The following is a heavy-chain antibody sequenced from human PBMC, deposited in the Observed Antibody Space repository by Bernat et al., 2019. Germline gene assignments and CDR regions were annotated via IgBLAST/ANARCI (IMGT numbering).Heavy chain of an antibody. Sequence: QVQLVQSGAEVKKPGSSVKVSCKASGGTFSNYVVNWVRQAPGQGLEWMGGITPIFRRPNYAQKFQGRVMITADESTSTAYMALSSLRADDTAVYYWARGSSDCASSSCPYDYWGQGTLVTVSS. CDR1: GGTFSNYV. CDR3: ARGSSDCASSSCPYDY. CDR2: ITPIFRRP. V-gene: IGHV1-69*01. D-gene: IGHD2-15*01. J-gene: IGHJ4*02.